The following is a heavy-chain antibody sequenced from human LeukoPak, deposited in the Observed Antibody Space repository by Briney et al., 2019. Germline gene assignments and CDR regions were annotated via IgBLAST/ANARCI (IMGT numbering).Heavy chain of an antibody. CDR3: ARDGPGITVAGYFDY. D-gene: IGHD6-19*01. Sequence: PGGSLRLSSAAPGFTFLNYVMNWVRQAPGKGLELVAVITFNGSFIYYADFVKGRFTISRANSKNTLYLQMNSLRAEDTAVYHCARDGPGITVAGYFDYWGQGTLVTVSS. J-gene: IGHJ4*02. CDR1: GFTFLNYV. V-gene: IGHV3-30-3*01. CDR2: ITFNGSFI.